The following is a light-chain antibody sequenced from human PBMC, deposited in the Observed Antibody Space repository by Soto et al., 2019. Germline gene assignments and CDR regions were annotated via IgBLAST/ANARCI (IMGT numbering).Light chain of an antibody. CDR3: KQRSNWPLT. CDR2: DAS. Sequence: EIVLTQSPATLSLSPGERATLSCRASQSVSSYLAWYQQKPGQAPRLLIYDASNRATGIQARFSGSGSGTDFTLTIRSLEPEDFAVYYCKQRSNWPLTFGGGTKVDIK. J-gene: IGKJ4*01. CDR1: QSVSSY. V-gene: IGKV3-11*01.